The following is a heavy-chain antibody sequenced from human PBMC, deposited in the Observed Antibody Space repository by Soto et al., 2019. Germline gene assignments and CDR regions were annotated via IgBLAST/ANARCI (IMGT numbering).Heavy chain of an antibody. CDR1: GFTFSSYG. J-gene: IGHJ4*02. D-gene: IGHD2-15*01. V-gene: IGHV3-30*18. CDR3: AKVGYCSGGSCYREFDY. Sequence: GGSLRLSCAASGFTFSSYGMHWVRQAPGKGLEWVAVISYDGSNKYYADSVKGRFTISRDNSKNTLYLQMNSLRAEDTAVYYCAKVGYCSGGSCYREFDYWGQGTLVTVSS. CDR2: ISYDGSNK.